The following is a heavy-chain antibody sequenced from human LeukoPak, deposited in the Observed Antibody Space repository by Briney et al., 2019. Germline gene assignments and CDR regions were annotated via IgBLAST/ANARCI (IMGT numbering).Heavy chain of an antibody. CDR2: IYYSGSN. CDR1: GGSISSHY. CDR3: ARRYSGSYLLYYYYYYMDV. V-gene: IGHV4-59*11. J-gene: IGHJ6*03. Sequence: SETLSLTCTVSGGSISSHYWSWIRQPPGKGLEWIGYIYYSGSNNYNPCLKSRVTISVNTSKNQFSLKLSSVTAADTAVYYCARRYSGSYLLYYYYYYMDVWGKGTTVTVSS. D-gene: IGHD1-26*01.